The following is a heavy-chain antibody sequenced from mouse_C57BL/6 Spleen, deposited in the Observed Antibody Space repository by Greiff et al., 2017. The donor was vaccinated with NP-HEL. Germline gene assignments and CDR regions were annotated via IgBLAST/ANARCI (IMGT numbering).Heavy chain of an antibody. J-gene: IGHJ2*01. CDR2: IYPGDGDT. D-gene: IGHD4-1*01. CDR1: GYAFTSSW. Sequence: QVQLQQSGPELVKPGASVKLSCKASGYAFTSSWMNWVKQRPGKGLEWIGRIYPGDGDTNYNGKFKGKATLTADKSSSTAYMQLSSLTSEDSAVYYCARNWDGWGQGTTLTVSS. V-gene: IGHV1-82*01. CDR3: ARNWDG.